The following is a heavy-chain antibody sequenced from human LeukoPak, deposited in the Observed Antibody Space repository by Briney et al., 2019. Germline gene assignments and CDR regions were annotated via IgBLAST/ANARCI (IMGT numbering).Heavy chain of an antibody. CDR2: IRGDTGDT. D-gene: IGHD6-13*01. J-gene: IGHJ4*02. CDR3: ARVRGNSCDY. V-gene: IGHV1-2*02. Sequence: GASVTVSCKTSGYMVSDYYMHWVRQAPGQGLEWMGWIRGDTGDTDSTQKFQGRVTMTRDTSTNTAYMELRRLGYDDTAIYFCARVRGNSCDYWGQGTLVTVSS. CDR1: GYMVSDYY.